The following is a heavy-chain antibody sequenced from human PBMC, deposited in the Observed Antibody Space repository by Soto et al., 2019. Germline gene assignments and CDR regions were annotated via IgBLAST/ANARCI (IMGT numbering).Heavy chain of an antibody. V-gene: IGHV1-18*01. D-gene: IGHD2-15*01. J-gene: IGHJ6*02. CDR3: ARWNIVVVVTAPYYHYYAMDV. Sequence: ASVKVSCKASGYTFTRSGISWVRQAPGQGPEWMGWISSYNGDTNFAQKFQGRVTITADESTSTAYMELSSLGFEDTAVYYCARWNIVVVVTAPYYHYYAMDVWGQGTTVTVS. CDR2: ISSYNGDT. CDR1: GYTFTRSG.